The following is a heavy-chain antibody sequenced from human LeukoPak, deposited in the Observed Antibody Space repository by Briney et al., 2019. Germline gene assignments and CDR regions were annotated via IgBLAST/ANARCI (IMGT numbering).Heavy chain of an antibody. J-gene: IGHJ4*02. CDR2: ISSSSSTI. D-gene: IGHD1-26*01. V-gene: IGHV3-48*01. CDR1: GFTFSSYS. Sequence: PGGSLRLSCAASGFTFSSYSMNWVRQAPGKGLEWVSYISSSSSTIYYADSVKGRFTISRDNAENSLYLQMNSLRAEDTAVYYCASTSGSPPNSFDYWGQGTLVTVSS. CDR3: ASTSGSPPNSFDY.